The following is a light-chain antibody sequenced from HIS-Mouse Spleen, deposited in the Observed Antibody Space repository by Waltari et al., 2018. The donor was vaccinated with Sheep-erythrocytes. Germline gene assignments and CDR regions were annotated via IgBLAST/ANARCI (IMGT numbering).Light chain of an antibody. CDR3: CSYAGSYNHV. V-gene: IGLV2-11*01. Sequence: QSALTQPPSLSGSPGQSVTISCTGTSSDVGGYHNVSWYQQHPGKAPKLMIYDVSKRPSGVPDRFSGSKSGNTASLTISGLQAEDEADYYCCSYAGSYNHVFATGTKVTVL. CDR1: SSDVGGYHN. J-gene: IGLJ1*01. CDR2: DVS.